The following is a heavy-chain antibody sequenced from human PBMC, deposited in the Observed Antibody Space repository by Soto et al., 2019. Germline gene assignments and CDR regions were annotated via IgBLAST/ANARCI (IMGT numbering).Heavy chain of an antibody. D-gene: IGHD2-2*01. J-gene: IGHJ4*02. Sequence: ASVKVSCKASGYTFTSYAMHWVRQAPGQRLEWMGWINAGNGNTKYSQKFQGRVTMTRDTSASTAYMELSSLRSEDTAVYYCARGCRVVLPAATEYYFDYWGQGTLVTVYS. CDR3: ARGCRVVLPAATEYYFDY. CDR2: INAGNGNT. V-gene: IGHV1-3*01. CDR1: GYTFTSYA.